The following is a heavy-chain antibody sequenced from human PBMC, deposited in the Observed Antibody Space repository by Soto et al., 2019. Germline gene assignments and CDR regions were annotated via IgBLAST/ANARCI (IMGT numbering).Heavy chain of an antibody. CDR2: IYYSGST. Sequence: TLSLTFTVSGGSISSGGYYGSCIRQHPGKGLEWIGYIYYSGSTYYNPSLKSRVTISVDTSKNQFSLKLSSVTAADTAVYYCARGSLGSGGSCQSGVCYYYYGMDVWGQGTTVTVSS. V-gene: IGHV4-31*03. J-gene: IGHJ6*02. CDR3: ARGSLGSGGSCQSGVCYYYYGMDV. CDR1: GGSISSGGYY. D-gene: IGHD2-15*01.